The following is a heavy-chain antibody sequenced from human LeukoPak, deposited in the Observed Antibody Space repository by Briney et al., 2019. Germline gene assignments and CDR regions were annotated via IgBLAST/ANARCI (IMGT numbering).Heavy chain of an antibody. J-gene: IGHJ5*02. CDR3: TKTSYGDYVWFDP. CDR2: IYYSGST. Sequence: PGGSLRLSCAASGFTFSSYSMNWVRQAPGKGLEWIGSIYYSGSTYYNPSLKSRVTISVDTSKNQFSLKLTSVTAADTAVYYCTKTSYGDYVWFDPWGQGTLVTVSS. V-gene: IGHV4-59*05. CDR1: GFTFSSYSMN. D-gene: IGHD4-17*01.